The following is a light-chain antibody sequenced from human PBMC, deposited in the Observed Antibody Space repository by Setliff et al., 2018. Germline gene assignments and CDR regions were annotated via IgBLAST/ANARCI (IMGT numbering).Light chain of an antibody. J-gene: IGLJ1*01. CDR3: QSYDTSLSAYV. V-gene: IGLV1-40*01. Sequence: QSALTQPPSVSGAPGQRVTISCTGSRSNIGANYEVHWYQHLPGAAPKLLIFANSNRPSGVPDRFSGSKSDTSASLAIAGLQPEDEADYYCQSYDTSLSAYVFGTGTRSPS. CDR1: RSNIGANYE. CDR2: ANS.